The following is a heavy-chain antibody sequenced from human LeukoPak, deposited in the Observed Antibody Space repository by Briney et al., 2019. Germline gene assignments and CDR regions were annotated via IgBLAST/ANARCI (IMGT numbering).Heavy chain of an antibody. D-gene: IGHD3-22*01. J-gene: IGHJ3*02. CDR3: ARVLRDYDSRAYDAFDI. Sequence: KPGGSLRLSCAASGFTFSSYSMNWVRQAPGKGLEWVSSISSSSSYIYYADSVKGRFTISRDNAKNSLYLQMNSLRAEDTAVYYCARVLRDYDSRAYDAFDIWGQGTMVTVSS. V-gene: IGHV3-21*01. CDR2: ISSSSSYI. CDR1: GFTFSSYS.